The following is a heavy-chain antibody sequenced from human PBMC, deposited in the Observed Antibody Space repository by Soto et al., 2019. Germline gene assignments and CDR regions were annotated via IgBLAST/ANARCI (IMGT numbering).Heavy chain of an antibody. D-gene: IGHD1-26*01. CDR3: ARGILRPNHYMDV. Sequence: WPWIRQHPGKGLEWIGYIYDSGSAFYNPSLKSRVTMSVDTSKNQFSLNLRSVTAADTAVFYCARGILRPNHYMDVWGKGTAVAVSS. CDR2: IYDSGSA. J-gene: IGHJ6*03. V-gene: IGHV4-31*02.